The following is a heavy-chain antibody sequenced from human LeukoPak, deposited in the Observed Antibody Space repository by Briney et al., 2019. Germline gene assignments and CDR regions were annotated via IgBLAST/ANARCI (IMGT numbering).Heavy chain of an antibody. CDR3: ARGGYSSSSFYGMDV. CDR2: TGNKANSYTT. Sequence: GGSLRLSCAASGFTFSDHYMDWVRQAPGQGLEWVGHTGNKANSYTTEYAASVKGRFTISRDDSKNSLYLQMNSLETEDTAVYYCARGGYSSSSFYGMDVWGQGTTVTVSS. D-gene: IGHD6-6*01. CDR1: GFTFSDHY. J-gene: IGHJ6*02. V-gene: IGHV3-72*01.